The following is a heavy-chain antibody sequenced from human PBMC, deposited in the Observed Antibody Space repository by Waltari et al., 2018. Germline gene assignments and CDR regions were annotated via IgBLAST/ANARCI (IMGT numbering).Heavy chain of an antibody. V-gene: IGHV4-59*01. J-gene: IGHJ5*02. Sequence: QVQLQESGPGLVKPSETLSLTCTVSGGSISSYYWSWIRQTPGHGLEWIGYIYYSGSTNYTPSLKSRVTISVDTSKNQFSLKLSSVTAADTAVYYCARVDGITMIAKGTRGYNWFDPWGQGTLVTVSS. CDR2: IYYSGST. D-gene: IGHD3-22*01. CDR1: GGSISSYY. CDR3: ARVDGITMIAKGTRGYNWFDP.